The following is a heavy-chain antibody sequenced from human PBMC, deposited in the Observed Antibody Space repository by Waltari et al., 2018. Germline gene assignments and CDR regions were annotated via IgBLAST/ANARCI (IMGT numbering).Heavy chain of an antibody. Sequence: QLQLQESGPGLVKPSATLSLTCSVSGDSVTSGSYYWGWIRQPPRKGLEWIGIMYSRGRRYSNPSLKRRVTISVDTSKNQFSLKLSSVAAADTAVYYCARAFGSGSYAWFDSWGQGTLVTVSS. CDR3: ARAFGSGSYAWFDS. CDR2: MYSRGRR. J-gene: IGHJ5*01. CDR1: GDSVTSGSYY. D-gene: IGHD3-10*01. V-gene: IGHV4-39*01.